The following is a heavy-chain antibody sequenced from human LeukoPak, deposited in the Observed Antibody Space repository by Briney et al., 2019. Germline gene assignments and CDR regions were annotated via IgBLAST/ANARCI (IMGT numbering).Heavy chain of an antibody. Sequence: PGGSLRLSCAASGLTFSNAWMSWVRQAPGKGLEWVANVNQGGTQKYYVDSVKGRFTISRDNAENSLYLQMNSLRAEDTAVYYCAREHYFYYMDGWGKGTTVTVSS. V-gene: IGHV3-7*01. CDR1: GLTFSNAW. CDR2: VNQGGTQK. J-gene: IGHJ6*03. CDR3: AREHYFYYMDG.